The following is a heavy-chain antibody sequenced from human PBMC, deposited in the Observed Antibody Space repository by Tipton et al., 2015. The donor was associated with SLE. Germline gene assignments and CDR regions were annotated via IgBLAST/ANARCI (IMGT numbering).Heavy chain of an antibody. D-gene: IGHD6-19*01. Sequence: LRLSCAASGFTFRSYSMNWVRQAPGKGLEWIGSIFYSGSTDYNPSLQSRVTMSLDTSKNQFSLKLTSVTAADTAIYYCAREVRGVAVAGDWGQGTLVTVSS. J-gene: IGHJ4*02. CDR2: IFYSGST. CDR1: GFTFRSYS. CDR3: AREVRGVAVAGD. V-gene: IGHV4-59*12.